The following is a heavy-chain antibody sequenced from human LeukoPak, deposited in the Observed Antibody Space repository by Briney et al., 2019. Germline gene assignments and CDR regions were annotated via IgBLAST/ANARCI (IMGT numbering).Heavy chain of an antibody. CDR2: IYHSGST. J-gene: IGHJ3*02. Sequence: SDTLSLTCAVSGYSISSSKWWGWIRQPPGKGLEWFGYIYHSGSTYYNPSLKSRVTMSVDTSKNQFSLKLSSVTAVDTAVYYCARDGSLAYCGGDCSDDAFDIWGQGTMVTVSS. D-gene: IGHD2-21*02. CDR1: GYSISSSKW. CDR3: ARDGSLAYCGGDCSDDAFDI. V-gene: IGHV4-28*03.